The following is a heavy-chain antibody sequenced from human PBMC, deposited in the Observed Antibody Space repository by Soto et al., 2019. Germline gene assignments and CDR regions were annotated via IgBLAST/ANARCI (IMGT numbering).Heavy chain of an antibody. D-gene: IGHD4-17*01. CDR3: ARTTTVTTFEYFQH. J-gene: IGHJ1*01. Sequence: PSETLSLTCAVPGGAISSGGYSFVCIRQRPGKGLEWIGYIYHSGSTYYNPSLKSRVTISVDRSKNQFSLKLSSVTAADTAVYYCARTTTVTTFEYFQHWGQGTLVTVSS. CDR1: GGAISSGGYS. CDR2: IYHSGST. V-gene: IGHV4-30-2*01.